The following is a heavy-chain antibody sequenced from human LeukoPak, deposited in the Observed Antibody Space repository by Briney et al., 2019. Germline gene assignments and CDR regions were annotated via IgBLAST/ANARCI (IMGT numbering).Heavy chain of an antibody. V-gene: IGHV3-23*01. D-gene: IGHD3-9*01. J-gene: IGHJ5*02. Sequence: GGSLRLSCAASGFTFSSYAMSWVRQAPGKGLEWVSAISGSGGSTYYADSVKGRFTISRDNSKNTLYLQMNSLRAEDTAVYYCAKDSPNWDYDISSWFDPWGQGTLVTVSS. CDR2: ISGSGGST. CDR3: AKDSPNWDYDISSWFDP. CDR1: GFTFSSYA.